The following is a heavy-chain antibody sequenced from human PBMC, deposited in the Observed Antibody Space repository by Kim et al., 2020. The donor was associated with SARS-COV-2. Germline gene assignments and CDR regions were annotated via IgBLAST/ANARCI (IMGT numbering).Heavy chain of an antibody. V-gene: IGHV3-33*01. CDR3: ARDSSSGYYWRWLDY. CDR1: GFTFSSYG. Sequence: GGSLRLSCAASGFTFSSYGMHWVRQAPGKGLEWVAVIWYDGSNKYYADSVKGRFTISRDNSKNTLYLQMNSLRAEDTAVYYCARDSSSGYYWRWLDYWGQGTLVTVSS. D-gene: IGHD3-22*01. CDR2: IWYDGSNK. J-gene: IGHJ4*02.